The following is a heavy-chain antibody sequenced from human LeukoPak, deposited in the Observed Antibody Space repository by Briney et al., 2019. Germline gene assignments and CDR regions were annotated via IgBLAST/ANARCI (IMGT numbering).Heavy chain of an antibody. CDR3: AKGKYYYGSASNWYFDL. CDR2: MNGSDGST. Sequence: PGGSLRLSCAASGFTFSSYAMSWVRQAPGKGLEWVSAMNGSDGSTYYADSVKGRFTISRDNAKNSLYLQMNSLRAEDTAVYYCAKGKYYYGSASNWYFDLWGRGTLVTVSS. V-gene: IGHV3-23*01. J-gene: IGHJ2*01. CDR1: GFTFSSYA. D-gene: IGHD3-10*01.